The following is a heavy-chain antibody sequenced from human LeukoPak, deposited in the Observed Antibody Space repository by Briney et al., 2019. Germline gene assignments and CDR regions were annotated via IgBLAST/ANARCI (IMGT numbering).Heavy chain of an antibody. Sequence: GGSLRLSCAASGFTFDDYAMHWVRQAPGKGLEWVSLISGDGGSTYYADSVKGRFTISRDNSKNSLYLQMNSLRTEDTALYYRAKGFLAAALDYWGQGTLVTVSS. CDR2: ISGDGGST. V-gene: IGHV3-43*02. CDR1: GFTFDDYA. D-gene: IGHD6-13*01. CDR3: AKGFLAAALDY. J-gene: IGHJ4*02.